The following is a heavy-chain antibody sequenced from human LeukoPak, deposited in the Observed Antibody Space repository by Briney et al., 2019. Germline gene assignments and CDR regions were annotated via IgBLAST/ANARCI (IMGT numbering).Heavy chain of an antibody. D-gene: IGHD2-2*01. CDR3: ARDGRSSSSLDAFDI. CDR2: ISSSGTSI. V-gene: IGHV3-48*03. CDR1: GFTFSSYE. J-gene: IGHJ3*02. Sequence: GGSLRLSCAAPGFTFSSYEMNWVRQAPGKGLEWVSYISSSGTSIYYADSVKGRFTISRDNAKNSLYLQMNSLRAEDTAVYYCARDGRSSSSLDAFDIWGQGTMVTVSS.